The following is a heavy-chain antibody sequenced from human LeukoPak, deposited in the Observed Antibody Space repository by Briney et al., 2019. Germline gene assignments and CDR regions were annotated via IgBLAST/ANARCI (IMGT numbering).Heavy chain of an antibody. J-gene: IGHJ4*02. D-gene: IGHD2-15*01. CDR3: ARRSEFDNTHYHYFDY. V-gene: IGHV4-39*01. CDR1: GGSIDSRSYY. Sequence: SETLSLTCTVSGGSIDSRSYYWDWIRQAPGTGLEWIGTIYHSGSTEYNPSLKSRVAIFVYTSKNQFSLILHSVAAADTAVYYCARRSEFDNTHYHYFDYWGQGALVTVSS. CDR2: IYHSGST.